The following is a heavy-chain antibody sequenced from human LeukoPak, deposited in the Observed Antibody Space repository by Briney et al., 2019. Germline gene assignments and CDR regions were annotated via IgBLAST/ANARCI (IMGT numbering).Heavy chain of an antibody. CDR1: EFTSTSYG. J-gene: IGHJ4*02. CDR3: ATDLGPPLGYDS. Sequence: PGRSLRLSCAASEFTSTSYGMHWVRQAPGRGLEWVTHISSDGIQKYYADSVKGRLTISRDNSNNTLFLQMNGLRPEDTAVYYCATDLGPPLGYDSWGQGTLVTVSS. V-gene: IGHV3-30*03. CDR2: ISSDGIQK. D-gene: IGHD7-27*01.